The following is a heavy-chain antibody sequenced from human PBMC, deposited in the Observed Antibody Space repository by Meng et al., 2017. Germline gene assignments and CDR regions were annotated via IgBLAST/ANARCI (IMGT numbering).Heavy chain of an antibody. J-gene: IGHJ4*02. CDR2: ISSSGSTI. CDR3: ARAARMAGAVDY. V-gene: IGHV3-48*04. Sequence: GESLKISCAASGFTFSSYSMNWVRQAPGKGLEWVSYISSSGSTIYYADSVKGRFTISRDNAKNSLYPQMNSLRAEDTAVYYCARAARMAGAVDYWGQGTLVTVSS. CDR1: GFTFSSYS. D-gene: IGHD1-26*01.